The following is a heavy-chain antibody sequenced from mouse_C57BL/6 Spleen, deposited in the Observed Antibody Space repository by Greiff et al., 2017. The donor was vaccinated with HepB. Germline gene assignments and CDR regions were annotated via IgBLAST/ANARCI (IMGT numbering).Heavy chain of an antibody. V-gene: IGHV1-58*01. D-gene: IGHD1-1*01. CDR2: IYIGNGYT. CDR1: GYTFTSYG. Sequence: VQLKQSGAELVRPGSSVKMSCKTSGYTFTSYGINWVKQRPGQGLEWIGYIYIGNGYTEYNEKFKGKATLTSDTSSSTAYMQLSSLTSEDSAIYFCAKGGTYYYGSSPFAYWGQGTLVTVSA. CDR3: AKGGTYYYGSSPFAY. J-gene: IGHJ3*01.